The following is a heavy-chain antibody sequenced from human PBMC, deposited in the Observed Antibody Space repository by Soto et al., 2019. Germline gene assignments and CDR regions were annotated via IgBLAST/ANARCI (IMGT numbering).Heavy chain of an antibody. D-gene: IGHD2-21*02. CDR2: IYYSGST. CDR3: ARGNGGNSGSFDY. J-gene: IGHJ4*02. Sequence: SETLSLTCTVSGGSVSSGSYYWSWIRQPPGKGLEWIGYIYYSGSTNYNPSLKSRVTISVDTSKNQFSLKLSSLTAADTAVYYGARGNGGNSGSFDYWGQGTLVTVSS. CDR1: GGSVSSGSYY. V-gene: IGHV4-61*01.